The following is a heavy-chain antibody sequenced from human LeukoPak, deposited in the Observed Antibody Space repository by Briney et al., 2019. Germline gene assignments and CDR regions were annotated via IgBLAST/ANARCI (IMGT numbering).Heavy chain of an antibody. V-gene: IGHV4-4*07. D-gene: IGHD6-19*01. CDR3: ARDGSGSGWSYYFDY. CDR2: IYTSGST. Sequence: SGTLSLTCTVSGGSISSYYWSWIRQPAGKGLEWIGRIYTSGSTNYNPSLKSRVTMSVDTSKNQFSLKLSSVTAADTAVYYCARDGSGSGWSYYFDYWGQGTLVTVSS. J-gene: IGHJ4*02. CDR1: GGSISSYY.